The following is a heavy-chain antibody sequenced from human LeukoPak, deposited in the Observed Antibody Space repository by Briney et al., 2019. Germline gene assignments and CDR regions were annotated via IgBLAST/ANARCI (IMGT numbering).Heavy chain of an antibody. CDR1: GGSITSSSHY. D-gene: IGHD3-10*02. CDR2: IYYDGSA. J-gene: IGHJ6*04. CDR3: AELGITMIGGV. Sequence: SETLSLTCTVSGGSITSSSHYWGWIRQPPGQGLQWIGLIYYDGSAYYNLSLKSRLTISIDTSKSQFSLQMNSLRAEDTAVYYCAELGITMIGGVWGKGTTVTISS. V-gene: IGHV4-39*01.